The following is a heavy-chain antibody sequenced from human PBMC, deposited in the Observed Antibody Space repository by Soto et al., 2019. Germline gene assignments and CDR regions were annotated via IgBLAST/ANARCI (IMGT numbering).Heavy chain of an antibody. V-gene: IGHV3-23*01. CDR2: ISGSGGST. D-gene: IGHD4-17*01. CDR3: AKVYYGSPGTTVTVNGMDV. Sequence: EVQLLESGGGLVQPGGSLRLSCAASGFTFSSYAMSWVRQAPGKGRGWVSAISGSGGSTYYADSVKGRFTISRDNSKNTLYLQMNSLRAEDTAVYYCAKVYYGSPGTTVTVNGMDVWGQGTTVTVSS. J-gene: IGHJ6*02. CDR1: GFTFSSYA.